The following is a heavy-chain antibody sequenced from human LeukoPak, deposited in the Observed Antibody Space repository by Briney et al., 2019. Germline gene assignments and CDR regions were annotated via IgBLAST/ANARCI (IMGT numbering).Heavy chain of an antibody. CDR3: ARGSVAGTPTHPDY. V-gene: IGHV1-18*04. CDR2: ISAYNGNT. J-gene: IGHJ4*02. CDR1: GGALSNYA. D-gene: IGHD6-19*01. Sequence: ASVKVSCKASGGALSNYAISWVRQAPGQGLEWMGWISAYNGNTNYAQKLQGRVTMTTDTSTSTAYMELRSLRSDDTAVYYCARGSVAGTPTHPDYWGQGTLVTVSS.